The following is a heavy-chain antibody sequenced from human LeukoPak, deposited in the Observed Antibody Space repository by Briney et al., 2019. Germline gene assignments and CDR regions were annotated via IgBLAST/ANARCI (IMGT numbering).Heavy chain of an antibody. CDR3: AKESYTAYSSSSGEFDY. V-gene: IGHV3-23*01. J-gene: IGHJ4*02. CDR2: ISGSGGST. D-gene: IGHD6-6*01. Sequence: GGSLRLSCAASGFTFSSYAMGWVRQAPGKGLEWVSAISGSGGSTYYADSVKGRFTISRDNSKNTLYLQMNSLRAEDTAVYYCAKESYTAYSSSSGEFDYWGQGTLVTVSS. CDR1: GFTFSSYA.